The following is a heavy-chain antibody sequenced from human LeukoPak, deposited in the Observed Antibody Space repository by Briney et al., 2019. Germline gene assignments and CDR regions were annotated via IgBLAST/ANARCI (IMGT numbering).Heavy chain of an antibody. Sequence: SETLSLTCTVSGGSIRSSTYYWGWVRRPPGKGLEYVGSIYYSGTTSYNPSLKSRLTISVDTSKNQFSLKLSSVTATDTAIYYCVRHFYYFDTSGYSNFDSWGQGSLVTVSS. CDR3: VRHFYYFDTSGYSNFDS. CDR2: IYYSGTT. J-gene: IGHJ4*02. D-gene: IGHD3-22*01. CDR1: GGSIRSSTYY. V-gene: IGHV4-39*01.